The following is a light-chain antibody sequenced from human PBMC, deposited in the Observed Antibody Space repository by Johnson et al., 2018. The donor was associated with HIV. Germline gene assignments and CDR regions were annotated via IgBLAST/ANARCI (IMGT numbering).Light chain of an antibody. J-gene: IGLJ1*01. Sequence: QSVLTQPPSVSAAPGQKVTISCSGSSSNIGNNYVSWYQQLPGTAPKLLIYDNNKRPSGIPDRFSGSKSGTSATLGITGLQTGDEADYYCGTWDSSLGTGGVCGTGTKVTVL. V-gene: IGLV1-51*01. CDR2: DNN. CDR3: GTWDSSLGTGGV. CDR1: SSNIGNNY.